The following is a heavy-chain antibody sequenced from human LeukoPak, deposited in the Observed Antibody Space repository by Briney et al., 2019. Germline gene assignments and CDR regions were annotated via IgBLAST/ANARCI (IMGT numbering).Heavy chain of an antibody. D-gene: IGHD5-18*01. Sequence: ASVKVSCKASGYTFTGYYMHWVRQAPGQGLEWMGWIDPNSGGTSYAQKFQGRVTMTRDTSISTAYMDLSRLRSDDTAVYYCARDWPARGYSYDYYFDYWGQGTLVTVSS. J-gene: IGHJ4*02. CDR3: ARDWPARGYSYDYYFDY. CDR2: IDPNSGGT. CDR1: GYTFTGYY. V-gene: IGHV1-2*02.